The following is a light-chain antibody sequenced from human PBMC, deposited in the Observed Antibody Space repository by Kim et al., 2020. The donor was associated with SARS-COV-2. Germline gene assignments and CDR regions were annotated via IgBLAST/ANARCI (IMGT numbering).Light chain of an antibody. CDR2: SNN. CDR1: SSNIGSNN. Sequence: SVLTQPPSASGTPGQTITISCSGSSSNIGSNNVVWYQQLPGAAPNLLIYSNNQRPSGIPDRFSGSRSGTSASLAISGLQSGDEADYYCAVWDDSLKQGVFGGGTQLNVL. V-gene: IGLV1-44*01. CDR3: AVWDDSLKQGV. J-gene: IGLJ3*02.